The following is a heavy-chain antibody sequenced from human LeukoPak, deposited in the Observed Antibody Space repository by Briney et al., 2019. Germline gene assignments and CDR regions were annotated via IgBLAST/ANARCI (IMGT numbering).Heavy chain of an antibody. J-gene: IGHJ4*02. D-gene: IGHD1-26*01. Sequence: PGGSLRLSCAASGFTFSSFAMHWVRQAPGKGLEYLSAIYSDGSRTYYADSVKGRFTISRDNSKNTLYLQMNSLRAEDTAVYYCARSKWELLPQPYYFDYWGQGTLVTVSS. CDR1: GFTFSSFA. CDR2: IYSDGSRT. CDR3: ARSKWELLPQPYYFDY. V-gene: IGHV3-64*04.